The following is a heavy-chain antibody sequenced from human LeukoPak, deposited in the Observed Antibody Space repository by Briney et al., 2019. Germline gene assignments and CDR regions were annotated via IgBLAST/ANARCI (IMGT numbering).Heavy chain of an antibody. D-gene: IGHD3-10*01. V-gene: IGHV3-7*01. Sequence: PGGSLRLSCAASGFTFSSYWMSWVRQAPGKGLEWVANIKQDGSEKYYVDSVKGRFTISRDNAKSSLYLQMNSLRAEDTAMYYCARDDYYGSGSYWGAFDIWGQGTMVTVSS. CDR2: IKQDGSEK. CDR3: ARDDYYGSGSYWGAFDI. J-gene: IGHJ3*02. CDR1: GFTFSSYW.